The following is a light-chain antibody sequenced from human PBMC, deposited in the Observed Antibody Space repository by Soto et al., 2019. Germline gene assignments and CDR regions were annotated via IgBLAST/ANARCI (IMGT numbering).Light chain of an antibody. Sequence: EIVLTQSPGTLSLSPGERDTLSCRASQSVSSSYLAWYQQKPGQAPRLLIYGASSRATGIPDRFSGSGSGTGFTLTISRLEPEEFAVYYCQQYGSSPYTFGQGTKLEIK. J-gene: IGKJ2*01. V-gene: IGKV3-20*01. CDR1: QSVSSSY. CDR2: GAS. CDR3: QQYGSSPYT.